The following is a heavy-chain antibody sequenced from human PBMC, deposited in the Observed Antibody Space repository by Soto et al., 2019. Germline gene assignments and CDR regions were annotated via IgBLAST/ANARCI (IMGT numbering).Heavy chain of an antibody. D-gene: IGHD3-10*01. CDR1: GCPIPTSSYH. V-gene: IGHV4-39*07. J-gene: IGHJ4*02. Sequence: PSEALSPTFTLAGCPIPTSSYHWGWIRQPPGKGLEWIGSIYYSGSTYYNPSLKSRVTISVDTSKNQFSLKLSSVTAADTAVYYCARDTGKDQGSFDYWGQG. CDR2: IYYSGST. CDR3: ARDTGKDQGSFDY.